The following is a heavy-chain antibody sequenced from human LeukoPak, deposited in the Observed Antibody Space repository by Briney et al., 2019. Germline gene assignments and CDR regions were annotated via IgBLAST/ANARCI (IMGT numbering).Heavy chain of an antibody. CDR2: VKAGTGNA. Sequence: ASVRGSCKASGYTFTSYVMLWVRQAPGHRVECGGGVKAGTGNAKYSQKFPRGVTITRSTSASTAYMELSSLRSEDTAVYYWAREVTMVRGVFLYYYGMDVCGKGAPGTVSS. J-gene: IGHJ6*01. CDR3: AREVTMVRGVFLYYYGMDV. V-gene: IGHV1-3*01. CDR1: GYTFTSYV. D-gene: IGHD3-10*01.